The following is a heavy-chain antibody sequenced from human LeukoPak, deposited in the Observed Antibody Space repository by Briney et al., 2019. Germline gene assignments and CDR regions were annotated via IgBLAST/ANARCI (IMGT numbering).Heavy chain of an antibody. V-gene: IGHV4-34*01. CDR3: ARSRGVLDYFHH. D-gene: IGHD3-3*01. J-gene: IGHJ1*01. CDR1: GGSFSGYY. Sequence: SETLSLTCAVYGGSFSGYYWSWIRQPPGKGLEWIGEINHSGSTNYNPSLKSRVTISVDRSKNQFSLKLSSVTAADTAVYYCARSRGVLDYFHHWGQGTLVTVSS. CDR2: INHSGST.